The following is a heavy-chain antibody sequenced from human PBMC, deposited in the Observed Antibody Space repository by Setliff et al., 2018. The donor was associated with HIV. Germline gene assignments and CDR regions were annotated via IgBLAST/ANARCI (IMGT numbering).Heavy chain of an antibody. CDR2: IFYSGHT. D-gene: IGHD6-13*01. Sequence: AETLSLTCTVSGGSISRSSYYWAWIREPPGKGLEWIGNIFYSGHTFYNPSLRSRVTISVDTSKNQFSLKLSYVTAADTAVYYCARGLAAAGLWGQGTLVTVSS. CDR1: GGSISRSSYY. J-gene: IGHJ4*02. CDR3: ARGLAAAGL. V-gene: IGHV4-39*07.